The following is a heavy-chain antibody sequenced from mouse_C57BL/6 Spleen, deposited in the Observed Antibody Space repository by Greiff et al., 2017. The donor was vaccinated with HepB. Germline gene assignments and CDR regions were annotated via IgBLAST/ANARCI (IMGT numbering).Heavy chain of an antibody. CDR1: GYTFTDYE. J-gene: IGHJ2*01. CDR3: TRRRGTYDGYFDY. Sequence: VQLQQSGAELVRPGASVTLSCKASGYTFTDYEMHWVKQTPVHGLEWIGAIDPETGGTAYNQKFKGKAILTADKSSSTAYMELRSLTSEDSAVYYCTRRRGTYDGYFDYWGQGTTLTVSS. V-gene: IGHV1-15*01. D-gene: IGHD2-3*01. CDR2: IDPETGGT.